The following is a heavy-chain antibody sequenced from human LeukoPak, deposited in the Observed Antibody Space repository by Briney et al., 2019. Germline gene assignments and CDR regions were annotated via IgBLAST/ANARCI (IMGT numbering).Heavy chain of an antibody. J-gene: IGHJ4*02. CDR3: ARDTITVTTPYFDY. V-gene: IGHV1-2*02. CDR2: INSDSGGT. D-gene: IGHD4-17*01. Sequence: ASVKVSCKASGYTFTGYYIDWVRQAPGQGLEWMGWINSDSGGTNYAQKFRGRVTMTRDTSTSTAYMELSSLRSDDMAFYYCARDTITVTTPYFDYWGQGTLVTVPS. CDR1: GYTFTGYY.